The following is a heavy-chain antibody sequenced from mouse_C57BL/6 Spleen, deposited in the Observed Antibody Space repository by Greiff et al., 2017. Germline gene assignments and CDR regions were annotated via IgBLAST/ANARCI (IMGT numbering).Heavy chain of an antibody. CDR3: ARHGELGPIDY. CDR1: GFTFSSYG. J-gene: IGHJ2*01. D-gene: IGHD4-1*01. V-gene: IGHV5-6*01. Sequence: EVKLMESGGDLVKPGGSLKLSCAASGFTFSSYGMSWVRQTPDKRLEWVATISSGGSYTYYPDSVKGRFTISRDNAKNTLYLQMSSLKSEDTAMYYCARHGELGPIDYWGQGTTLTVSS. CDR2: ISSGGSYT.